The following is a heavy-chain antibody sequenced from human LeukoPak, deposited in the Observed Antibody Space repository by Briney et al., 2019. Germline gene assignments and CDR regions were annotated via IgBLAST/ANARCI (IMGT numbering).Heavy chain of an antibody. CDR3: ARELHSGSYYFDS. CDR2: IYHSGST. Sequence: SETLSLTCTVSGYSISNAYYWGWIRQPPGKGLEWIGSIYHSGSTYYNPSLKSRVTMSVDTSKNQFSLKLSSVTAADTAVYFCARELHSGSYYFDSWGQGTLVTVSS. CDR1: GYSISNAYY. D-gene: IGHD1-26*01. V-gene: IGHV4-38-2*02. J-gene: IGHJ4*02.